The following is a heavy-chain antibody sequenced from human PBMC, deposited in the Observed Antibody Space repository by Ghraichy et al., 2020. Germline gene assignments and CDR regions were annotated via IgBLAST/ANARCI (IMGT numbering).Heavy chain of an antibody. D-gene: IGHD4-11*01. CDR3: ARDVVTTVSLRGGY. V-gene: IGHV3-30*04. CDR2: ISYDGSNK. J-gene: IGHJ4*02. CDR1: GFTFSSYA. Sequence: GGSLRLSCAASGFTFSSYAMHWVRQAPGKGLEWVAVISYDGSNKYYADSVKGRFTISRDNSKNTLYLQMNSLRAEDTAVYYCARDVVTTVSLRGGYWGQGTLVTVSS.